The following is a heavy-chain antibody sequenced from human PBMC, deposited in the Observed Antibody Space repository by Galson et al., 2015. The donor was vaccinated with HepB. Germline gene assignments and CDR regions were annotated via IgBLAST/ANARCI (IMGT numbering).Heavy chain of an antibody. CDR2: IAGSGGTT. CDR1: GFSFSSYA. CDR3: VKEASSSYGPYPGHNCFDP. Sequence: SLRLSCAASGFSFSSYAMSWVRQAPGKGLEWVSTIAGSGGTTFYADSVKGRFTISRDTSKNTLYLQMNSLRAEDTAVYYCVKEASSSYGPYPGHNCFDPWGQGTLVTVSS. D-gene: IGHD5-18*01. J-gene: IGHJ5*02. V-gene: IGHV3-23*01.